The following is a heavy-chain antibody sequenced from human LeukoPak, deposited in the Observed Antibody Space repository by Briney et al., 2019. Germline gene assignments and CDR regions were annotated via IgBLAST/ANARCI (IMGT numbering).Heavy chain of an antibody. CDR2: INAGNGNT. J-gene: IGHJ6*02. Sequence: ASVKVSCKASGYTFTSYAMHWVRQAPGQRLEWMGWINAGNGNTKYSQKFQGRVTITRDTSASTAYMELSSLRSEDTAVYYCARGPILRYFDWLSRSGVYRYGMDVWGQGTTVTVSS. CDR1: GYTFTSYA. CDR3: ARGPILRYFDWLSRSGVYRYGMDV. D-gene: IGHD3-9*01. V-gene: IGHV1-3*01.